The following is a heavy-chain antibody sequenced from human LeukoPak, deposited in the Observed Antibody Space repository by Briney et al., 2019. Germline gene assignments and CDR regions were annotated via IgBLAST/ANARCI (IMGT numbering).Heavy chain of an antibody. D-gene: IGHD3-10*01. J-gene: IGHJ5*02. Sequence: GESLKISCKGSGYSFTSYWIGWVRQMPGKGLEWMGIIYPGDSDTRYSPSFQGQVTISADKSISTAYLQWSSLKASDTAMYYCARQPGRYGSGSYCRFDPWGQGTLVTVSS. CDR2: IYPGDSDT. CDR3: ARQPGRYGSGSYCRFDP. CDR1: GYSFTSYW. V-gene: IGHV5-51*01.